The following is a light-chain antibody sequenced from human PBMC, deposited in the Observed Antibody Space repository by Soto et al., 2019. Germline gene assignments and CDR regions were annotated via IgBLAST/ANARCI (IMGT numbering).Light chain of an antibody. CDR2: DVR. Sequence: QSVLTQPRSVSGSPGQSVTISCTGTSSDLGSYNYVSWYQQHPGKAPKLMIYDVRKRPSGVPDRFSGSKSGYTASLTISGLQAEDEADYYCSSHTSTSTWVFGAGTKVTVL. CDR3: SSHTSTSTWV. J-gene: IGLJ3*02. V-gene: IGLV2-11*01. CDR1: SSDLGSYNY.